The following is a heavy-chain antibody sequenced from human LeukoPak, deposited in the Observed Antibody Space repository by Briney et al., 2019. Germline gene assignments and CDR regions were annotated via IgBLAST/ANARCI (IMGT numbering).Heavy chain of an antibody. CDR3: AKDLDSTDLYDNAD. J-gene: IGHJ1*01. CDR1: GFTFSRYA. D-gene: IGHD2/OR15-2a*01. Sequence: GGSLRLSCVASGFTFSRYAMNWVRQTPGKRLEWVSLIRTNEASTHYADSVKGRFTISRDNSKNTLFLQMHSVRAEDTAVYYCAKDLDSTDLYDNADWGQGTLVTVSS. V-gene: IGHV3-23*01. CDR2: IRTNEAST.